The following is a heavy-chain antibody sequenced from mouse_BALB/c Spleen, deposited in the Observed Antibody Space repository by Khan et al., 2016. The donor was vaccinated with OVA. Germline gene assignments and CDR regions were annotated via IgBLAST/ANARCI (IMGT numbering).Heavy chain of an antibody. CDR2: IDPFNGST. D-gene: IGHD1-1*01. CDR1: GYSFTTYY. CDR3: ARHATSSWFAY. V-gene: IGHV1S135*01. Sequence: VRLQQSGPELMKPGASVKISCKASGYSFTTYYIHWVKQSHGKSLEWIGDIDPFNGSTTYNQKFKGKATLTVDKSSSTAYMHLSSLTSEDSEFYYYARHATSSWFAYWGQGTLVTVSA. J-gene: IGHJ3*01.